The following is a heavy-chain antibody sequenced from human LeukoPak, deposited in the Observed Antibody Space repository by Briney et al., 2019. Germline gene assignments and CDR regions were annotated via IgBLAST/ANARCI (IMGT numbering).Heavy chain of an antibody. J-gene: IGHJ3*02. D-gene: IGHD1-26*01. V-gene: IGHV4-59*01. CDR2: IYTSGST. CDR1: GGSISSYY. Sequence: PSETLSLTCTVSGGSISSYYWSWIRQPPGKGLEWIGYIYTSGSTNYNPSLKSRVTISVDTSKNQFSLKLTSVTAADTAVYYCARDDGKGAFDIWGHGTMVTVSS. CDR3: ARDDGKGAFDI.